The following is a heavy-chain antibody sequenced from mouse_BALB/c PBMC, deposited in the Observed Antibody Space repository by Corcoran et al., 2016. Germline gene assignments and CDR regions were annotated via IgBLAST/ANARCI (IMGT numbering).Heavy chain of an antibody. J-gene: IGHJ1*01. Sequence: QIQLVQSGPELKKPGETVKISCKASGYTCTNFGMNWVKRAPGKDLKWMGWINTYTGDPTYADDFKGRFAFSLETSASTADLQINNLKNEDMATYFCTRFDYARRYFDVWGAGTTVSVSS. V-gene: IGHV9-1*02. CDR1: GYTCTNFG. CDR3: TRFDYARRYFDV. D-gene: IGHD2-4*01. CDR2: INTYTGDP.